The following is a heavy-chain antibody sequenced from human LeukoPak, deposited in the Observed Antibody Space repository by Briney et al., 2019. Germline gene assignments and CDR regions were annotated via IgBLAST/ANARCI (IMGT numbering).Heavy chain of an antibody. CDR1: GGSFSGYY. CDR2: INHSGST. CDR3: ARFPFRVLRYFDWLADFDY. D-gene: IGHD3-9*01. J-gene: IGHJ4*02. V-gene: IGHV4-34*01. Sequence: SETLSLTCADYGGSFSGYYWSWIRQPPGKGLEWIGEINHSGSTNYNPSLKSRVTISVDTSKNQFSLKLSSVTAADTAVYYCARFPFRVLRYFDWLADFDYWGQGTLVTVSS.